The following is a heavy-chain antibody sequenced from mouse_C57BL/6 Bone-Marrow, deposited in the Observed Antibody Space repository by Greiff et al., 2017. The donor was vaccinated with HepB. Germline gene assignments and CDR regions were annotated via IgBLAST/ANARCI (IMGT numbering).Heavy chain of an antibody. J-gene: IGHJ2*01. Sequence: QVQLQQSGAELVRPGASVTLSCKASGYTFTDYEMHWVKQTPVHGLEWIGAIDPETGGTAYNQKFKGKAILTADKSSSTAYMELRSLTSGDSAVYYCTRYPTGYFDYWGQGTTLTVSS. CDR3: TRYPTGYFDY. CDR2: IDPETGGT. CDR1: GYTFTDYE. V-gene: IGHV1-15*01.